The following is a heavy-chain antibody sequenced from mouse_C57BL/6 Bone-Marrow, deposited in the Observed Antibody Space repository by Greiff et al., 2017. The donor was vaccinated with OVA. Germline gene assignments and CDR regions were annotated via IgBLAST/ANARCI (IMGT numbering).Heavy chain of an antibody. V-gene: IGHV1-81*01. CDR2: IYPRSGNT. CDR1: GYTFTSYG. Sequence: VQLQESGAELARPGASVKLSCKASGYTFTSYGISWVKQRTGQGLEWIGEIYPRSGNTSYNEKFKGKATMTADTSSSTAYMELRSLTSEDSAVYFCARSAIYYDYDGAWFAYWGQGTLVTVSA. CDR3: ARSAIYYDYDGAWFAY. D-gene: IGHD2-4*01. J-gene: IGHJ3*01.